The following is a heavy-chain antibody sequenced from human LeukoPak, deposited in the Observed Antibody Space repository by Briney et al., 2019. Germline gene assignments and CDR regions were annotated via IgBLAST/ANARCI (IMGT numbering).Heavy chain of an antibody. J-gene: IGHJ5*02. Sequence: GGSLRLSCAASGFTFSSYAMSWVRQAPGKGLEWVSAISGSGGSTYYADSVKGRFTISRDNSKNTLYLQMNSLRAEDTAVYYCARAGYGAVAGTRWFDPWGQGTLVTVSS. V-gene: IGHV3-23*01. CDR2: ISGSGGST. D-gene: IGHD6-19*01. CDR1: GFTFSSYA. CDR3: ARAGYGAVAGTRWFDP.